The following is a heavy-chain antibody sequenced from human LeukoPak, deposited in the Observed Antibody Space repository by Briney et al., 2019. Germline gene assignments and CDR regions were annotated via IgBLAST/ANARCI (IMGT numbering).Heavy chain of an antibody. D-gene: IGHD1-26*01. Sequence: SETLSLTCTVSGGSISSSSSYWSWIRQPPGKGLEWIGNMYYSGSTNYNPSLKSRVTISADTSKNQFSLKLSSVTAADTAVYYCARHRRYSGSSDFDYWGQGTLVTVSS. CDR1: GGSISSSSSY. V-gene: IGHV4-61*05. CDR2: MYYSGST. CDR3: ARHRRYSGSSDFDY. J-gene: IGHJ4*02.